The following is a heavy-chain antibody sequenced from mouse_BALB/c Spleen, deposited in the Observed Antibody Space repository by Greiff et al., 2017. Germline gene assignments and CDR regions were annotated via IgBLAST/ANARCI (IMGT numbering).Heavy chain of an antibody. CDR3: ARSTTVDWYFDV. D-gene: IGHD1-1*01. CDR1: GYSFTGYY. CDR2: INPYNGAT. Sequence: VQLKESGPELVKPGASVKISCKASGYSFTGYYMHWVKQSHVKSLEWIGRINPYNGATSYNQNFKDKASLTVDKSSSTAYMELHSLTSEDSAVYYCARSTTVDWYFDVWGAGTTVTVSS. V-gene: IGHV1-31*01. J-gene: IGHJ1*01.